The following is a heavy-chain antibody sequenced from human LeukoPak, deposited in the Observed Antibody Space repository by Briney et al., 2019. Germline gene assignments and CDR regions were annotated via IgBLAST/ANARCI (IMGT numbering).Heavy chain of an antibody. D-gene: IGHD3-9*01. J-gene: IGHJ5*01. V-gene: IGHV3-64D*09. Sequence: GGSLRLSCSASGFTFSSSAMHWVRQAPGRGLESFAAINDDGDSTYCTDSVKGRFTISRDNSKNTLSLEMTSLRLEDTAIYYCVKRAGPGYFYDSWGQGALVTVSS. CDR1: GFTFSSSA. CDR3: VKRAGPGYFYDS. CDR2: INDDGDST.